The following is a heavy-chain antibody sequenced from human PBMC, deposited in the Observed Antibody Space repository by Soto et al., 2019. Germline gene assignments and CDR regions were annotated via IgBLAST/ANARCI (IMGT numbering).Heavy chain of an antibody. J-gene: IGHJ6*02. D-gene: IGHD6-13*01. V-gene: IGHV3-33*01. Sequence: GGSLRLSCAASGFTFSSYGMHWVRQAPGKGLEWVAVIWYDGSNKYYADSVKGRFTISRDNSKNTLYLQMNSLRAEDTAVYYCARDITIGAAAGNYYYYGMDVWGQGTTVTVSS. CDR3: ARDITIGAAAGNYYYYGMDV. CDR1: GFTFSSYG. CDR2: IWYDGSNK.